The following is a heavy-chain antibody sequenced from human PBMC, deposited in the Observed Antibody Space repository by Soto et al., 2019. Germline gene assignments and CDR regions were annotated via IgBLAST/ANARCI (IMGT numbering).Heavy chain of an antibody. V-gene: IGHV3-73*01. CDR2: IRSKANSYAT. J-gene: IGHJ4*02. CDR1: GFTFSGSA. CDR3: SRPGGRTTDY. Sequence: EVQLVESGGGLVQPGGSLKLSCAASGFTFSGSAMHWVRQASGKGLEWVGRIRSKANSYATAYAASVKGRFTIARDNSKNTEYLQMNSLKTEDTAVYYCSRPGGRTTDYWGQGTLVTVSS. D-gene: IGHD1-1*01.